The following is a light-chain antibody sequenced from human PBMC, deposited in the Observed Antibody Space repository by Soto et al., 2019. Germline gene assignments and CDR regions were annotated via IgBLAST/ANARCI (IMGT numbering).Light chain of an antibody. J-gene: IGKJ1*01. V-gene: IGKV4-1*01. CDR2: WAS. CDR1: QSILFSSNNKNY. Sequence: DIVMTQSPDSLAVSLGERATINCKSSQSILFSSNNKNYLAWYQQKPGQPPRLLIYWASTRESGVTDRFSGSASGTDFTLPISSLQAEDVAVYLCQQYYTTPTFGQGTKVEIK. CDR3: QQYYTTPT.